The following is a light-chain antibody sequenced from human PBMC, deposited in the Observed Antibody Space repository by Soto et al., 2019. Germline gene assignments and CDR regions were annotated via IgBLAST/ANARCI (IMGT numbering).Light chain of an antibody. J-gene: IGLJ1*01. V-gene: IGLV2-14*01. CDR1: SRDIGAYDY. CDR2: EVN. Sequence: QAALAQPASLSGPPGQSITISFTGTSRDIGAYDYVSWFQQHPGKAPKLMSSEVNNRPSGVSNRFSGSKSGNTAYLTVSGLQVEEEAEYFCFSFTTTCTHVFGTGTQVTVL. CDR3: FSFTTTCTHV.